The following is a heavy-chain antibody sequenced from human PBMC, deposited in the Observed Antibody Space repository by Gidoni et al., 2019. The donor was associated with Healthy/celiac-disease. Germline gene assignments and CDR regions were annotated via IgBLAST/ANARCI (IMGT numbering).Heavy chain of an antibody. J-gene: IGHJ6*02. CDR1: GYTFTGYY. D-gene: IGHD3-3*01. Sequence: QVQLVQSGAEVKKPGASVKVSCKASGYTFTGYYMHWVRQAPGQGLEWMGWINPNSGGTNYAQKFQGRVTMTRDTSISTAYMELSRLRSDDTAVYYCARDRARYDFWSGYYAHYYYGMDVWGQGTTVTVSS. CDR3: ARDRARYDFWSGYYAHYYYGMDV. CDR2: INPNSGGT. V-gene: IGHV1-2*02.